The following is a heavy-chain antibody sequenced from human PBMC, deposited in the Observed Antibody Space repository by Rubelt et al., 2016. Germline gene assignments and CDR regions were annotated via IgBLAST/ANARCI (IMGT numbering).Heavy chain of an antibody. D-gene: IGHD5-24*01. Sequence: QLQLQESGPGLVKPSETLSLTCTVSGGSISSSSYYWGWIRQPPGKGLEWIGSIYYSGRTYYNPSLKSRVTISVDTSKNQFSLKLSSVTAADTAVYYCARHVVATIHGMGYFDYWGQGTLVTVSS. V-gene: IGHV4-39*01. CDR1: GGSISSSSYY. CDR3: ARHVVATIHGMGYFDY. CDR2: IYYSGRT. J-gene: IGHJ4*02.